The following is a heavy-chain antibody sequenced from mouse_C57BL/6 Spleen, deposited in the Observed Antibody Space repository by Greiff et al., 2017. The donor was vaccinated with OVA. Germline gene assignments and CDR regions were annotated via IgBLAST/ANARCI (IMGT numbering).Heavy chain of an antibody. Sequence: EVQLQQSGPVLVKPGASVKMSCKASGYTFTDYYMNWVKQSHGKSLEWIGVINPYNGGTSYNQKFKGKATLTVDKSSSTAYMELNSLTSEDSAVYYCARGGLRDPIYYDYDGAMDYWGQGTSVTVSS. CDR1: GYTFTDYY. V-gene: IGHV1-19*01. CDR3: ARGGLRDPIYYDYDGAMDY. CDR2: INPYNGGT. D-gene: IGHD2-4*01. J-gene: IGHJ4*01.